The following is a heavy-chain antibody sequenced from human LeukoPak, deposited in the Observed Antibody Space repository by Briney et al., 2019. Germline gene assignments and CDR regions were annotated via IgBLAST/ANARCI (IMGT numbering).Heavy chain of an antibody. CDR3: AKARRKAAACNMGLDAFDI. CDR1: GFTFSSYG. J-gene: IGHJ3*02. CDR2: ISYDGSNK. V-gene: IGHV3-30*18. Sequence: GGSLRLSCAASGFTFSSYGMHWVRQAPGKGLEWVAVISYDGSNKYYADSVKGRFTISRDNSKNTLYLQMNSLRAEDTAVYYCAKARRKAAACNMGLDAFDIWGQGTMVTVSS. D-gene: IGHD6-13*01.